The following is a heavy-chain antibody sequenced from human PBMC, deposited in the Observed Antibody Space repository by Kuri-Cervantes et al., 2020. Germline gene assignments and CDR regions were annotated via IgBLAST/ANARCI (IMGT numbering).Heavy chain of an antibody. CDR2: ISGGNGNT. J-gene: IGHJ4*02. Sequence: ASVKVSCKTSGYIFIGYEVHWVRQPPGQSLEWMGWISGGNGNTRYSQNFQGRVTMTRDTSTSTVYMELSSLRSEDTAVYYCAREQDGHFDYWGQGTLVTVSS. V-gene: IGHV1-3*01. CDR3: AREQDGHFDY. CDR1: GYIFIGYE.